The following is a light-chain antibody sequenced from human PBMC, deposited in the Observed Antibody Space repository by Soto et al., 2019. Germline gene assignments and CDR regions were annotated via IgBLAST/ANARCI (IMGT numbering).Light chain of an antibody. V-gene: IGKV3-15*01. CDR3: QHYNNWPPWT. Sequence: ERVMTQSPATLSVSPGERATLSCRASQSVSSNLAWYQQKPGQAPRLLIYRASTRATGIPARFSGSGSGTEFTLTISSLQSEDFAVYYCQHYNNWPPWTFGQGTKVEIK. J-gene: IGKJ1*01. CDR2: RAS. CDR1: QSVSSN.